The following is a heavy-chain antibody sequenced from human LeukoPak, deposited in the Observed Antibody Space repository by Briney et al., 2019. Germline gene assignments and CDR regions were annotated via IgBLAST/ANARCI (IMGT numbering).Heavy chain of an antibody. V-gene: IGHV3-7*01. CDR1: EFTFSNYW. D-gene: IGHD4-23*01. J-gene: IGHJ4*02. Sequence: GGSLGLSCAASEFTFSNYWMTWVRQAPGKGLESVSNIKLDGTEKYYVGSVRGRFTISRDNAKNSVSLQMNSLRAEDTAVYYCARSHDYGGHCFFDYWGPGTLVTVSS. CDR2: IKLDGTEK. CDR3: ARSHDYGGHCFFDY.